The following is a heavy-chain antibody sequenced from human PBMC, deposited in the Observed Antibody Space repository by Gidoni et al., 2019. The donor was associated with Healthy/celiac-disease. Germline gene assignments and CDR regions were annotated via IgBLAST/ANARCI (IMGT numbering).Heavy chain of an antibody. CDR2: INSDGSST. CDR1: GFTFSSYW. V-gene: IGHV3-74*01. CDR3: ARGHDILTGYYNYYYYGMDV. D-gene: IGHD3-9*01. Sequence: EVQLVESGGGLVQPGGSLRLSCAASGFTFSSYWMHWVRQAPGKGLVWVSRINSDGSSTSYADSVKGRFTISRDNAKNTLYLQMNSLRAEDTAVYYCARGHDILTGYYNYYYYGMDVWGQGTTVTVSS. J-gene: IGHJ6*02.